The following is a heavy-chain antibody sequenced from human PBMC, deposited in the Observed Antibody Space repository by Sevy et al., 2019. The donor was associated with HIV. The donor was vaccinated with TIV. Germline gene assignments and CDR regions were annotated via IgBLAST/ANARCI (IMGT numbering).Heavy chain of an antibody. Sequence: GGSLRLSCAASGFTFDDYAMHWVRQAPGKGLEWVSGISWNSGSIGYADSVKGRFTISRDNAKNSLYLQMNSLRAEDTALCYCAKRALRLGELSLPYFDYWGQGTLVTVSS. CDR2: ISWNSGSI. V-gene: IGHV3-9*01. CDR3: AKRALRLGELSLPYFDY. D-gene: IGHD3-16*02. J-gene: IGHJ4*02. CDR1: GFTFDDYA.